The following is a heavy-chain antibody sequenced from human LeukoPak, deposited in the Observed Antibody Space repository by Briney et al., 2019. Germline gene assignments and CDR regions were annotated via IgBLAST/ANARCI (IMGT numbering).Heavy chain of an antibody. CDR3: ARQYYDSSGYYPWYFDY. Sequence: SETLSLTCAVSGGSFSSTTYYWGWIRQPPGKGLEWIGSVYYSGSTYYNQSLKSRVTISVDTSKNQFSLKLTSVTAADTAVYYCARQYYDSSGYYPWYFDYWGQGTLVTVSS. D-gene: IGHD3-22*01. V-gene: IGHV4-39*01. J-gene: IGHJ4*02. CDR1: GGSFSSTTYY. CDR2: VYYSGST.